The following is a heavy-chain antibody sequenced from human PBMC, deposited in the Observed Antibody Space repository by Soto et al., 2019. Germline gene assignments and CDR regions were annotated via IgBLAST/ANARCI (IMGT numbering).Heavy chain of an antibody. Sequence: SETLSLTCTVSGGSISGSSYFWGWIRQPPGKGLESIGSIYYIGTTYYNPSLKSRVTISVDTSRNQFSLKLSSVTAADTAVYYCARRGNHYDSSCLNRGFDPWGKGSLVTFSS. CDR3: ARRGNHYDSSCLNRGFDP. J-gene: IGHJ5*02. CDR1: GGSISGSSYF. CDR2: IYYIGTT. V-gene: IGHV4-39*01. D-gene: IGHD3-22*01.